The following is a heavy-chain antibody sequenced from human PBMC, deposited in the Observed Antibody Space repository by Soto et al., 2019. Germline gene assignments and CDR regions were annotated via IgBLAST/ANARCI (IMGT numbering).Heavy chain of an antibody. V-gene: IGHV3-33*01. CDR3: ARDPLGYCSSTSCFSYYYYGMDV. D-gene: IGHD2-2*01. Sequence: PGGSLRLSCAASGFTFSSYGMHWVRQAPGKGLEWVAVIWYDGSNKYYADSVKGRFTISRDNSKNTLYLQMNSLRAEDTAVYYCARDPLGYCSSTSCFSYYYYGMDVWGQGTTVTAP. J-gene: IGHJ6*02. CDR1: GFTFSSYG. CDR2: IWYDGSNK.